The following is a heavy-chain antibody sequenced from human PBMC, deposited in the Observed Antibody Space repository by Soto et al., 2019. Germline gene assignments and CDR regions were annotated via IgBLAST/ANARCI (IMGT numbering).Heavy chain of an antibody. D-gene: IGHD3-16*01. V-gene: IGHV3-9*01. CDR3: AKDMQWYDYIWGSSDAFDI. CDR2: ISWNSGSI. Sequence: LRLSCAASGFTFDDYAMHWVRQAPGKGLEWVSGISWNSGSIGYADSVKGRFTISRDNAKSSLYLQMNSLRAEDTALYYCAKDMQWYDYIWGSSDAFDIWGQGTMVTVSS. J-gene: IGHJ3*02. CDR1: GFTFDDYA.